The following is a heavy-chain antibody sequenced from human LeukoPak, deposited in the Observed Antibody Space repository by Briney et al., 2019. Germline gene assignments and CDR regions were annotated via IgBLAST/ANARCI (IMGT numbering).Heavy chain of an antibody. V-gene: IGHV3-30*18. D-gene: IGHD6-13*01. J-gene: IGHJ4*02. CDR3: AKDRSTTWSFDY. CDR2: ISDDGSRK. Sequence: GGSLRLSCAASGFTFSFSGMYWVRQAPGKGLEWVAFISDDGSRKYYADSVKGRFTISRDDSKNTLFLQMNSLRTEDTAVYYCAKDRSTTWSFDYWGQGTLVTVSS. CDR1: GFTFSFSG.